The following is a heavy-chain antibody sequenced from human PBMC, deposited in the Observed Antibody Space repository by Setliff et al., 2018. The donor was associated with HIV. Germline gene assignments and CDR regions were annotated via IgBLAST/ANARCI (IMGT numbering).Heavy chain of an antibody. V-gene: IGHV1-8*03. CDR3: ARGVGSGSYHDDY. D-gene: IGHD3-10*01. CDR1: GYTFTSYP. CDR2: MNPNSGNS. Sequence: ASVKVSCKASGYTFTSYPMHWVRQAPGQGLEWMGWMNPNSGNSGYAQKFQGRVTITADESTSPAYMELSSLRSEDTAVYYCARGVGSGSYHDDYWGQGTLVTVSS. J-gene: IGHJ4*02.